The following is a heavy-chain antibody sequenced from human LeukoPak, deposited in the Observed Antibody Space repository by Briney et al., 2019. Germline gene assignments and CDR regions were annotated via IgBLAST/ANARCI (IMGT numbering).Heavy chain of an antibody. CDR2: INHSRTT. D-gene: IGHD6-13*01. J-gene: IGHJ4*02. Sequence: KASETLSLTCAIYGESFSGYFWTWIRQPPGKGLEWIGEINHSRTTNYNPSLKSRVTISADASRNQFSLRLNSLTAADTALYYCARGQRDNSNWRLYDYWGQGTLVTVSS. CDR3: ARGQRDNSNWRLYDY. CDR1: GESFSGYF. V-gene: IGHV4-34*01.